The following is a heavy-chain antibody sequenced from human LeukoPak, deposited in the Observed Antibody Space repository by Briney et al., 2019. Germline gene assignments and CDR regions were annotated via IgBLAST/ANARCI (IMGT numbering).Heavy chain of an antibody. V-gene: IGHV3-7*01. CDR3: TKGRRNHY. Sequence: GGSLRLSCAASGFTFSDFWMGWVRQAPGKGLEWVANINQGGSESYYVDSVKGRFTISRDNAKKSLFLQMNSLRAEDTAVYYCTKGRRNHYWGQGTLVTVST. CDR2: INQGGSES. CDR1: GFTFSDFW. J-gene: IGHJ4*02. D-gene: IGHD1-14*01.